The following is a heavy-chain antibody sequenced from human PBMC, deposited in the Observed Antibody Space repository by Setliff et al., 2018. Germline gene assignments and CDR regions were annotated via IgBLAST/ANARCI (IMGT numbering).Heavy chain of an antibody. D-gene: IGHD1-26*01. Sequence: PGESLRLSCAASGFSFSTTSMHWVRQGPGKGLEYVAAISYIDDRAYYTDSVRGRFTISRDNSKNTLYLQMGSLRAEDMAVYFCATWSGSFSAFWGQGTRVTVSS. J-gene: IGHJ4*02. CDR1: GFSFSTTS. V-gene: IGHV3-64*02. CDR3: ATWSGSFSAF. CDR2: ISYIDDRA.